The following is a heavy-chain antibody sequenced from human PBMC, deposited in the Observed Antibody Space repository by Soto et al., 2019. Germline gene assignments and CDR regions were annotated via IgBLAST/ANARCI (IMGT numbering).Heavy chain of an antibody. CDR2: ISYDGSNK. V-gene: IGHV3-30*18. CDR1: GFTFRSYG. J-gene: IGHJ4*02. D-gene: IGHD3-22*01. CDR3: ANYYDSSGYFDY. Sequence: PGGSLRLSCAASGFTFRSYGMHWVRQAPGKGLEWVAVISYDGSNKYYADSVKGRFTISRDNSKNTLYLQMNSLRAEDTAVYYCANYYDSSGYFDYWGQGTLVTVSS.